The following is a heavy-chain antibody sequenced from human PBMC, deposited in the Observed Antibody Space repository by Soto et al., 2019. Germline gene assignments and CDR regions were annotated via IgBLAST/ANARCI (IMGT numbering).Heavy chain of an antibody. CDR2: ISSSGSTI. CDR1: GFTFSDYY. V-gene: IGHV3-11*01. J-gene: IGHJ4*02. Sequence: GGSLRLSCAASGFTFSDYYMSWIRQAPGKGLEWVSYISSSGSTIYYADSVKGRFTISRDNAKNSLYLQMNSLRAEDTAVYYCASSPLQIMCSGGSCYSGDMGFDYWGQGTLVTVSS. CDR3: ASSPLQIMCSGGSCYSGDMGFDY. D-gene: IGHD2-15*01.